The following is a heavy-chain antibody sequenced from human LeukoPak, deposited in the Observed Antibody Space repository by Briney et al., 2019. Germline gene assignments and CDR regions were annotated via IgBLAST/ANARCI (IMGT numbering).Heavy chain of an antibody. Sequence: ASVKVSCTASGYTFTSYAMNWVRQAPGQRLEWMGWISAGNGNTKYSQNFQGRVTFISNTSATTAFMELSSLRSEDAAVYYCARDSGSGNNDCWGQGTLVTVSS. CDR3: ARDSGSGNNDC. J-gene: IGHJ4*02. V-gene: IGHV1-3*01. CDR2: ISAGNGNT. CDR1: GYTFTSYA. D-gene: IGHD1-26*01.